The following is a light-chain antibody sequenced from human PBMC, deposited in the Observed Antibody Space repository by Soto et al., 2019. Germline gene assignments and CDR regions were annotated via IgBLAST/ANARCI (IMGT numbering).Light chain of an antibody. V-gene: IGLV2-14*01. CDR3: SSYTTSNTRQIV. J-gene: IGLJ1*01. Sequence: SVLTRPASVSRSPGPPNTISCTGTSSDVDGYNYVSWYQQHPGKAHKFMIYDVSNRPSGVSNRFSGSKSGNTASLTISGLQAEDEADYYCSSYTTSNTRQIVFGTGTKVTVL. CDR2: DVS. CDR1: SSDVDGYNY.